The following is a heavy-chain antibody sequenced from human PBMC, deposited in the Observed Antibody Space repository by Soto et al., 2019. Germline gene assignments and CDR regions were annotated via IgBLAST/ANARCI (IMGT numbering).Heavy chain of an antibody. D-gene: IGHD2-15*01. V-gene: IGHV1-18*04. CDR1: GYTFTSYG. Sequence: GASVKVSCKASGYTFTSYGISWVRQAPGQGLEWMGWISAYNGNTNYAQKLQGRVTMTTDTSTSTAYMELRSLRSDDTAVYYCARDPLVAARLWFDPWGQGTMVTVSS. J-gene: IGHJ5*02. CDR2: ISAYNGNT. CDR3: ARDPLVAARLWFDP.